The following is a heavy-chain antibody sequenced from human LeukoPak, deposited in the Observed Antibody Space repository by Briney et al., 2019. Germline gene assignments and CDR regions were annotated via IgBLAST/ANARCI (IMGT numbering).Heavy chain of an antibody. Sequence: PGGSLRLSCAASGFTFSSYWMSWVRQAPGKGLEWVANIKPDGSEKYYLDSVKGRFTISRDNAKNSLFLQMNSLRAEDTAVYYCARALWLVYNWGQGTLVTVSS. J-gene: IGHJ4*02. CDR3: ARALWLVYN. CDR2: IKPDGSEK. CDR1: GFTFSSYW. D-gene: IGHD6-19*01. V-gene: IGHV3-7*05.